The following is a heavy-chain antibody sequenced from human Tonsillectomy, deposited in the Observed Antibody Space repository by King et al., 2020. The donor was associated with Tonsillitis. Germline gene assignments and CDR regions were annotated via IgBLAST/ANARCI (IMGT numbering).Heavy chain of an antibody. J-gene: IGHJ3*02. CDR1: GGTFSKYA. Sequence: VQLVESGAEVRKPGSSVNISCKTSGGTFSKYAISWVRQAPGERLEWLGRVIPIIGISNYAQMFQGRVTITADTSTSTAYMELSSLRSEDTAVYYCAGDHRRGPCAFDIWGQGTAVTVSS. CDR3: AGDHRRGPCAFDI. CDR2: VIPIIGIS. V-gene: IGHV1-69*09.